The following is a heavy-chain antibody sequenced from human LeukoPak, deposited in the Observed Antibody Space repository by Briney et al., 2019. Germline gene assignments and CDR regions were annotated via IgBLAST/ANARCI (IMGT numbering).Heavy chain of an antibody. J-gene: IGHJ6*03. V-gene: IGHV4-4*09. CDR1: GGSISSYY. CDR3: ARGAVYSSGWFPYYYYYYMGV. D-gene: IGHD6-19*01. Sequence: SETLSLTCTVSGGSISSYYWSWIRQPPGKGLEWIGYIYTSGSTNYNPSLKSRVTISVDTSKNQFSLKLSSVTAADTAVYYCARGAVYSSGWFPYYYYYYMGVWGKGTTVTVSS. CDR2: IYTSGST.